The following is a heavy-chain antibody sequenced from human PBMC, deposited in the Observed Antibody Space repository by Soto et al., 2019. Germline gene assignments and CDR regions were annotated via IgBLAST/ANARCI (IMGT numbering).Heavy chain of an antibody. CDR1: GFPLSSYS. J-gene: IGHJ3*02. D-gene: IGHD2-15*01. Sequence: GGSLRLSCAVSGFPLSSYSMNWVRQAPGKGLEWVSYINSGSNTIFYADSVKGRFTISRDNAKNTLYLQMNRLRAEDTAVYYCAKVIPCSGGSCYLDASDIWGQGTMVTVSS. CDR3: AKVIPCSGGSCYLDASDI. V-gene: IGHV3-48*04. CDR2: INSGSNTI.